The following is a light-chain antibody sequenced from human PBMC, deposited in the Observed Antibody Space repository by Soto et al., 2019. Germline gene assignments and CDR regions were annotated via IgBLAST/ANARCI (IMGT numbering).Light chain of an antibody. CDR1: QSVSGN. V-gene: IGKV3-15*01. Sequence: EIVMTQSPATLSVSPGERVTLSCRASQSVSGNLAWYQQKPGQAPRLLIYGASTRATGIPARFSGSGSGTEFTLTISSLQSEDFAVYYCQQYNNWLFTFGGGTRVGIK. CDR2: GAS. J-gene: IGKJ4*01. CDR3: QQYNNWLFT.